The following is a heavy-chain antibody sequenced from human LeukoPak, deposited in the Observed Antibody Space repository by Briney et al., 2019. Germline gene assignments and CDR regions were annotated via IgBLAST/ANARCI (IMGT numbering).Heavy chain of an antibody. D-gene: IGHD6-19*01. V-gene: IGHV3-21*01. CDR3: ARDAIAVAGSNWFGP. CDR1: GFTFSSYS. Sequence: GGSLRLSCAASGFTFSSYSMNWVRQAPGKGLEWVSSISSSSSYIYYADSVKGRFTISRDNAKNSLYLQMNSLRAEDTAVYYCARDAIAVAGSNWFGPWGQGTLVTVSS. CDR2: ISSSSSYI. J-gene: IGHJ5*02.